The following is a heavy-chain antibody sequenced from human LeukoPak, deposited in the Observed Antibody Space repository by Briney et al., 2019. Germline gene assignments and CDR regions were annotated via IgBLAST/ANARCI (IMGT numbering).Heavy chain of an antibody. Sequence: ASVKVSCKASGYTFTGYYMHWVRQALGQGLEWMGWINPNSGGTNYAQKFQGRVTMTEDTSTDTAYMELSSLRSEDTAVYYCATDLKVFDWLSYWGQGTLVTVSS. D-gene: IGHD3-9*01. J-gene: IGHJ4*02. CDR1: GYTFTGYY. CDR2: INPNSGGT. CDR3: ATDLKVFDWLSY. V-gene: IGHV1-2*02.